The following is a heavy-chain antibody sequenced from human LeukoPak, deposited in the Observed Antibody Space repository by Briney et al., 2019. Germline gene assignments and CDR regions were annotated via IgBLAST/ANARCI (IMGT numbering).Heavy chain of an antibody. CDR3: ARASFQRWLQLGGD. J-gene: IGHJ4*02. V-gene: IGHV3-48*02. Sequence: GGSLRLSCTASGFTFSTYSMNWVRQAPGKGLEWVSYISSSSSTIYYADSVKGRFTISRDNAKNSLYLQMNSLRDEDTAVYYCARASFQRWLQLGGDWGQGALVTVSS. CDR1: GFTFSTYS. CDR2: ISSSSSTI. D-gene: IGHD5-24*01.